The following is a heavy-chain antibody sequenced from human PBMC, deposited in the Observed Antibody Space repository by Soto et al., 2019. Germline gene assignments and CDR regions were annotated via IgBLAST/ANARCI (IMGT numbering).Heavy chain of an antibody. V-gene: IGHV3-21*01. CDR3: ARDSPAMAFDY. D-gene: IGHD5-18*01. Sequence: PGVSLRLSCAASGFTFSSYTMSWVRQAPGKGLEWVSSISSSSSYIYYADSVKGRFTISRDNAKNSLYLQMNSLRAEDTAVYYCARDSPAMAFDYWGQGTLVTGSS. CDR2: ISSSSSYI. J-gene: IGHJ4*02. CDR1: GFTFSSYT.